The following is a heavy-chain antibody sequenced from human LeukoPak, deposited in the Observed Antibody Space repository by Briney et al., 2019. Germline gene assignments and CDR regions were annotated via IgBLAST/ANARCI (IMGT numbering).Heavy chain of an antibody. V-gene: IGHV1-46*01. D-gene: IGHD3-3*01. CDR1: GYTFTSYY. J-gene: IGHJ4*02. CDR2: INPSGGST. Sequence: ASVKVSCKASGYTFTSYYMHWVRQAPGQGLEWMGIINPSGGSTSYAQKFQGRVTMTRDTSTSTVYMELGSLRSEDTAVYYRAREGELRFLEWLLSFDYWGQGTLVTVSS. CDR3: AREGELRFLEWLLSFDY.